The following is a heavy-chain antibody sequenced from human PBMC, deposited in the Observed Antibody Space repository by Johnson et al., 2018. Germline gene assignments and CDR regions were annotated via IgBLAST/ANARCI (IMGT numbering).Heavy chain of an antibody. Sequence: EVQLVETGGGLVQPGGSLRLSCVASGFTFGTYWMGWVRQAPGKGLEWVANIKQDGSEKYYVESVKGRFSISRDNAKNSLNLQMNTLRAEDSAVYYCVKMGTWEGRATSWGQGTLVTVFS. CDR3: VKMGTWEGRATS. J-gene: IGHJ5*02. D-gene: IGHD1-26*01. CDR2: IKQDGSEK. V-gene: IGHV3-7*01. CDR1: GFTFGTYW.